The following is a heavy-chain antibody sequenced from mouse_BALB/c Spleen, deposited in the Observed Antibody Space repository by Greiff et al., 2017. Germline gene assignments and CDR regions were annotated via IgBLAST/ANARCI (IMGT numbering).Heavy chain of an antibody. V-gene: IGHV1-54*01. CDR2: INPGSGGT. CDR1: GYAFTNYL. Sequence: VQLQESGAELVRPGTSVKVSCKASGYAFTNYLIEWVKQRPGQGLEWFGVINPGSGGTNYNEKFKGKATLTADKSSSTAYMQLSSLTSDDSAVYFCARGVYGSSPFDYWGQGTTLTVSS. CDR3: ARGVYGSSPFDY. D-gene: IGHD1-1*01. J-gene: IGHJ2*01.